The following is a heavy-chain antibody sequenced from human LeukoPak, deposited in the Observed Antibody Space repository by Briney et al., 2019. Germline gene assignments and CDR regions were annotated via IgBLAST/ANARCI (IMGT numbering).Heavy chain of an antibody. J-gene: IGHJ4*02. V-gene: IGHV1-2*02. D-gene: IGHD5-24*01. CDR1: GYTFTGYY. CDR3: ARDLNGYNKEFDY. CDR2: INPKNGGT. Sequence: GASVTVSFTTSGYTFTGYYMHWVRQAPGQGLEWMGWINPKNGGTSYAQKFQGRVTMTRDTSISPAFMDLSALRSDDTAVYYCARDLNGYNKEFDYGGQGTLVTVS.